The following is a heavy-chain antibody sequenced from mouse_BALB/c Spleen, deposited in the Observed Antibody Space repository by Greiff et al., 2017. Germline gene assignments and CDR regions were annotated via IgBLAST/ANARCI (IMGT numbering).Heavy chain of an antibody. D-gene: IGHD4-1*01. CDR1: GYTFTSYW. CDR2: IYPSDSYT. Sequence: VQLQQPGAELVRPGASVKLSCKASGYTFTSYWINWVKQRPGQGLEWIGNIYPSDSYTNYNQKFKDKATLTVDKSSSTAYMQLSSPTSEDSAVYYCTRGLGKGDFDYWGQGTTLTVSS. CDR3: TRGLGKGDFDY. J-gene: IGHJ2*01. V-gene: IGHV1-69*02.